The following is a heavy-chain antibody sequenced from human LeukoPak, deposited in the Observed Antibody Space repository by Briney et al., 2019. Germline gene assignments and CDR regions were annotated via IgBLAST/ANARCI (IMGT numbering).Heavy chain of an antibody. CDR1: GFTLSNYE. V-gene: IGHV3-48*03. J-gene: IGHJ3*01. CDR2: LSRSGLTI. CDR3: ARGGPSVLTGGAFDL. Sequence: GRSLRLSCSGSGFTLSNYELNWVRQAPGKGLEWITYLSRSGLTIYYTESVKGRFTISRDSAKNSLYLQMNSLRPEDSATYYCARGGPSVLTGGAFDLWGQGTVVTVS. D-gene: IGHD7-27*01.